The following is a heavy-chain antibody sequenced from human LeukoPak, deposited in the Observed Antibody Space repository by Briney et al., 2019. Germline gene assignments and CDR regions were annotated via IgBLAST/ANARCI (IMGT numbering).Heavy chain of an antibody. D-gene: IGHD3-10*01. V-gene: IGHV4-59*01. CDR3: ARAQLWFGEQAFDI. CDR2: IYYSGST. J-gene: IGHJ3*02. Sequence: SETLSLTCTVSGGSISSYYWSWIRQPPGKGLEWIGYIYYSGSTNYNPSLKSRVTISVDTSKNQFSLKLSSVTAADTAVYYCARAQLWFGEQAFDIWGQGTMVTVSS. CDR1: GGSISSYY.